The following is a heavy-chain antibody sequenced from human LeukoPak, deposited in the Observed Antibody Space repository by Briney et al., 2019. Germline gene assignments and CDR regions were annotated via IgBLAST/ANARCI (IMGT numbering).Heavy chain of an antibody. D-gene: IGHD5-12*01. CDR1: GYTFTSYG. CDR2: ISAYNGNT. J-gene: IGHJ6*03. V-gene: IGHV1-18*01. Sequence: ASVKVSCKASGYTFTSYGISWVRQAPGQGLEWMGWISAYNGNTNYAQKLQGRVTMTTDTSTSTAYMELRSLRSGDTAVYYCARDLAGNSGYDFSRDYYYYMDVWGKGTTVTISS. CDR3: ARDLAGNSGYDFSRDYYYYMDV.